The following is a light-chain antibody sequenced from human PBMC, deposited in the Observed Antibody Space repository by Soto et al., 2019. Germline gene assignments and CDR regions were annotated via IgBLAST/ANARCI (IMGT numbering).Light chain of an antibody. J-gene: IGLJ1*01. Sequence: QSVLTQPPSVSGAPGQRVTISCTGSSSNIGAGYAVHWYQQLPGTAPKLLIYDNLNRPSGVPDRFSGSRSGTSASLAITGLQAEDEADYYCQTLESSLNVYVFGPGTKLTVL. CDR3: QTLESSLNVYV. CDR1: SSNIGAGYA. CDR2: DNL. V-gene: IGLV1-40*01.